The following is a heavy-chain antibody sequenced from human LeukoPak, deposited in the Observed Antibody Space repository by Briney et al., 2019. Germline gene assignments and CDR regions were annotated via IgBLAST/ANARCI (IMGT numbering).Heavy chain of an antibody. V-gene: IGHV1-69*13. CDR1: GGTFSSYA. CDR3: ARDRYGSGTYSPGY. J-gene: IGHJ4*02. D-gene: IGHD3-10*01. CDR2: IIPIFGTA. Sequence: GASVKVSCKASGGTFSSYAISWVRQAPGHGLEWMGGIIPIFGTANYAQKFQGRVTITADESTSTAYMELSSLRSEDTAVYYCARDRYGSGTYSPGYWGQGTLVTVSS.